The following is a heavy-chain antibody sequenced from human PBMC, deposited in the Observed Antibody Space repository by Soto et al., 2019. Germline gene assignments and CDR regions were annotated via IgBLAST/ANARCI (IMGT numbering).Heavy chain of an antibody. CDR3: ARAYDYVWGSYPREGMDV. J-gene: IGHJ6*02. CDR1: GYTFTSYG. Sequence: ASVKVSCKASGYTFTSYGISWVRQAPGQGLEWMGWISAYNGNTNYAQKLQGRVTMTTDTSTSTAYMELRSLRSDDTAVYYCARAYDYVWGSYPREGMDVWGQGTTVTVSS. V-gene: IGHV1-18*01. D-gene: IGHD3-16*02. CDR2: ISAYNGNT.